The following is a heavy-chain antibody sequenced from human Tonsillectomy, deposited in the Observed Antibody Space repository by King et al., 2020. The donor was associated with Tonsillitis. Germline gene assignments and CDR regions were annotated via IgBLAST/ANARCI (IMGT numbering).Heavy chain of an antibody. CDR2: ISGSGGST. CDR1: GFTFSSYA. D-gene: IGHD4-17*01. J-gene: IGHJ6*03. Sequence: VQLVESGGGLVQPGGSLRLSCAASGFTFSSYAMSWVRQAPGKGLEWVSAISGSGGSTHYADSVKGRFTISRDNSKNTLYLQMNSLRAEDTAVYYCAKDTTVRPGDYYYYMDVWGKGTTVTVSS. CDR3: AKDTTVRPGDYYYYMDV. V-gene: IGHV3-23*04.